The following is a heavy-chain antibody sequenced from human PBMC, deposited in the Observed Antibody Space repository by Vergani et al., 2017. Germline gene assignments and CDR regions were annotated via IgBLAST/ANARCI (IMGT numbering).Heavy chain of an antibody. V-gene: IGHV1-46*03. J-gene: IGHJ4*02. Sequence: QVQLVQSGAEVKKPGASVKVSCKASGYTFTSYYMHWVRQAPGQGLEWMGIINPSGGSTSYAQTFQGRVTMTRDTSTSTVYLELSSLRSEDTAVYYCAREPTNYDFWSGYENWGQGTLVTVSS. CDR1: GYTFTSYY. CDR3: AREPTNYDFWSGYEN. CDR2: INPSGGST. D-gene: IGHD3-3*01.